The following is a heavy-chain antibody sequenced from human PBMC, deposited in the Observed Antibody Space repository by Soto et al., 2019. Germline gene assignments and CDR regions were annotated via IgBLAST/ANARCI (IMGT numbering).Heavy chain of an antibody. CDR2: ISAYNVNT. Sequence: QVQLVQSGAEVKKPGASVKVSCKASGYTFTSYGIIWVRQAPGQGLEWMGWISAYNVNTNYAQKLQGRVTMTTDTSTSTAYMELRSLRPDDTAVYYCASSYYYDSSGYGSALDYWGQGTLVTVSS. V-gene: IGHV1-18*04. J-gene: IGHJ4*02. CDR1: GYTFTSYG. D-gene: IGHD3-22*01. CDR3: ASSYYYDSSGYGSALDY.